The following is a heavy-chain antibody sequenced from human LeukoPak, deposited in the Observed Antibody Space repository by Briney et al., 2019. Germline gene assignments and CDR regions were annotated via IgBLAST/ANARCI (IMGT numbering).Heavy chain of an antibody. CDR2: ISYDGSNK. CDR1: GFTFSSYG. CDR3: AKPGAHYYGMDV. J-gene: IGHJ6*02. V-gene: IGHV3-30*18. D-gene: IGHD1-26*01. Sequence: GGSLRLSCAASGFTFSSYGMHWVRQAPGKGLEWVAVISYDGSNKYYADSVKGRFTISRDNSKNTLYLQMNSLRAEDTAVYYCAKPGAHYYGMDVWGQGTTVTVSS.